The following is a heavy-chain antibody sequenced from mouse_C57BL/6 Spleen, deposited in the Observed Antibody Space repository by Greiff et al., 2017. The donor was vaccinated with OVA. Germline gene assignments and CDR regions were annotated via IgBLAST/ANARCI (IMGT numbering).Heavy chain of an antibody. D-gene: IGHD3-2*02. CDR2: IHPNSGST. CDR3: ARWEGTAQAHYAMDY. Sequence: QVQLQQPGAELVKPGASVKLSCKASGYTFTGYWMHWVKQRPGQGLEWIGMIHPNSGSTNYNEKFKSKATLTVDKSSSTAYMQLSSLTSEDSAVYYCARWEGTAQAHYAMDYWGQGTSVTVSS. V-gene: IGHV1-64*01. J-gene: IGHJ4*01. CDR1: GYTFTGYW.